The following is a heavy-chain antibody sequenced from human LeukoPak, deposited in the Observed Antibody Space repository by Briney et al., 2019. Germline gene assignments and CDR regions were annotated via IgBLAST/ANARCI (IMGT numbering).Heavy chain of an antibody. CDR3: AKRGPIYSSSPGNYFDY. CDR1: GFTFSSHA. D-gene: IGHD6-6*01. Sequence: GRSLTLSCAVSGFTFSSHALNWVRQTPGKGLEWVAVISYDGSAEYYADSVKGRFTISRDNSRDTVSLQMNSLRAEDTAVYYCAKRGPIYSSSPGNYFDYWGQGTLVTVSS. J-gene: IGHJ4*02. V-gene: IGHV3-30*04. CDR2: ISYDGSAE.